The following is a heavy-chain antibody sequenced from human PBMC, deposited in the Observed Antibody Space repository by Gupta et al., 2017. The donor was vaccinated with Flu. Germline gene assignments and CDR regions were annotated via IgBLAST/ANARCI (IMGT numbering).Heavy chain of an antibody. V-gene: IGHV3-33*01. CDR2: IWYDGSNK. J-gene: IGHJ4*02. Sequence: QVQLVESGGGVVQPGRSLRLSCAASGFTFSSYGMHWVRQAPGKGLEGVAVIWYDGSNKYYADSVKGRFTISRDNSKNTLYLQMNSLRAEDTAVYYCARDLGGDSGVFDYWGQGTLVTVSS. D-gene: IGHD3-10*01. CDR1: GFTFSSYG. CDR3: ARDLGGDSGVFDY.